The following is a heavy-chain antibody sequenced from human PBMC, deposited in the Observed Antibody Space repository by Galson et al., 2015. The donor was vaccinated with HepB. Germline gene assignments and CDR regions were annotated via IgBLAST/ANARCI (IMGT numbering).Heavy chain of an antibody. CDR2: IKSKTDGGTT. J-gene: IGHJ4*02. V-gene: IGHV3-15*01. Sequence: SLRLSCAASGFTFSNAWMSWVRQAPGKGLEWVGRIKSKTDGGTTDYAVPVKGRFAISRDDSKNTLFVQMNSLKIEDTAVYYCVTDWRLGNWGQGTLVTVSS. CDR3: VTDWRLGN. CDR1: GFTFSNAW.